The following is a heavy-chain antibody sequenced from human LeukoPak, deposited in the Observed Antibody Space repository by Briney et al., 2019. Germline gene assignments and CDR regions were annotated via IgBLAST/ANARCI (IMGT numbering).Heavy chain of an antibody. CDR1: GGSISSGDYY. Sequence: SQTLSLTCSVSGGSISSGDYYWSWIRQSPDKGLEWIGFIYYSGSVFYNPSLKSRLAISVDSSVNQFSLTLTSVTAADTAVYYCARGGRFCAAGCCYPNWFAPWGQGTLVTVSS. J-gene: IGHJ5*02. V-gene: IGHV4-30-4*01. CDR2: IYYSGSV. CDR3: ARGGRFCAAGCCYPNWFAP. D-gene: IGHD2-15*01.